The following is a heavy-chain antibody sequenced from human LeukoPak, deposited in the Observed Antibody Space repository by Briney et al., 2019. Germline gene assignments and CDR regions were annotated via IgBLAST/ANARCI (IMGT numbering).Heavy chain of an antibody. CDR1: GGSISSYY. J-gene: IGHJ4*02. Sequence: SETLSLTCSVSGGSISSYYWSWIRQPPGKGLEWIGYIYYSGSTNYNPSLKSRVTISVDTSKNQFSLKLSSVTAADTAVYYCARLVAGTFDYWGQGTLVTVSS. D-gene: IGHD6-19*01. CDR2: IYYSGST. CDR3: ARLVAGTFDY. V-gene: IGHV4-59*12.